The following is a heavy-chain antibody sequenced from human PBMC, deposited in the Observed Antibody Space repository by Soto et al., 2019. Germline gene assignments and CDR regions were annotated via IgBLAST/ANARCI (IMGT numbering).Heavy chain of an antibody. CDR3: ARGGGGYDSSGYYPVDY. V-gene: IGHV1-69*13. CDR2: IIPIFGTA. D-gene: IGHD3-22*01. Sequence: SVKVSCKASGGTFSSYAISWVRQAPGQGLEGMGGIIPIFGTANYAQKFQGRVTITADDSTSTAYRELSSLRSEDTAVYYCARGGGGYDSSGYYPVDYWGQGTLVTVSS. CDR1: GGTFSSYA. J-gene: IGHJ4*02.